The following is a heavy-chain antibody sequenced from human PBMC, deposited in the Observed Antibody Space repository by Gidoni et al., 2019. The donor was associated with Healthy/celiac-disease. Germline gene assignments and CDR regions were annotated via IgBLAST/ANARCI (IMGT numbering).Heavy chain of an antibody. Sequence: EVQLLESGGGLVQPGGSLSLSCAASGFTFSSYAMIWVRQASGKGLEWVSAISGSGGSKYYADSVKGRFTISRDNSKNTLYLQMNSLRAEDTAVYYCAKEVVLDDFWSGYYYYYYGMDVWGQGTTVTVSS. D-gene: IGHD3-3*01. CDR3: AKEVVLDDFWSGYYYYYYGMDV. CDR1: GFTFSSYA. V-gene: IGHV3-23*01. J-gene: IGHJ6*02. CDR2: ISGSGGSK.